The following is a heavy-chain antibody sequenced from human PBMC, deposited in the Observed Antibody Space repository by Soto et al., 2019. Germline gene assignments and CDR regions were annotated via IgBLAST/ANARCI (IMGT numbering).Heavy chain of an antibody. CDR3: AKDVSSGSGSYYY. CDR2: IGGNVGGT. CDR1: GFTFATYA. Sequence: EVQLLESGGGLVQPGGSLRLSCAASGFTFATYAMSWVRQAPGKGLEWVSAIGGNVGGTYYADFVKGRFTISRDNSRNTLYLQMHSLRAEDTAVYYCAKDVSSGSGSYYYWGQGTLVTVSS. J-gene: IGHJ4*02. D-gene: IGHD3-10*01. V-gene: IGHV3-23*01.